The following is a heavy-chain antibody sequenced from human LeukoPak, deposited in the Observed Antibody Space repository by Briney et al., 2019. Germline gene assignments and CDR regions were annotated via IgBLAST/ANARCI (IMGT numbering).Heavy chain of an antibody. CDR1: GDSVSSNSAV. V-gene: IGHV6-1*01. Sequence: SQTLSLTCAISGDSVSSNSAVWNWIRQSPSRGLEWLGRTYYRSKWYNDYAVSVKSRITINPDTSKNQFSLQLNSVTPEDTAVYYCARLIRSGSYYVGSPVHGMDVWGQGTTVTVSS. J-gene: IGHJ6*02. CDR3: ARLIRSGSYYVGSPVHGMDV. D-gene: IGHD3-10*01. CDR2: TYYRSKWYN.